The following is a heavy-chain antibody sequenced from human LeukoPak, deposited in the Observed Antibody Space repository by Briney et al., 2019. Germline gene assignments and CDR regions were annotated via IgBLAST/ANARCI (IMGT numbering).Heavy chain of an antibody. CDR2: ISSSSSYI. Sequence: GGSLRLSCAASGFTFSSYSMNWVRQAPGKGLEWVSSISSSSSYIYYADSVKGRLTISRHNAKNSLYLQMNSLRAEDTAVYYCAREGEQWLINGYFDYWGQGTLVTVSS. D-gene: IGHD6-19*01. J-gene: IGHJ4*02. V-gene: IGHV3-21*01. CDR3: AREGEQWLINGYFDY. CDR1: GFTFSSYS.